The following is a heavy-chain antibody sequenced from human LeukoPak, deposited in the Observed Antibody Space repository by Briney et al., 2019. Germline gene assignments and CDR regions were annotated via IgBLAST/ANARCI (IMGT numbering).Heavy chain of an antibody. CDR1: GYTFTGYY. D-gene: IGHD2-2*03. Sequence: ASVKVSCKASGYTFTGYYMHWVRQAPGQGLEWMGWISAYNGNTNYAQKLQGRVTMTTDTSTSTAYMELRSLRSDDTAVYYCARAGLDIVVVPAAAGAFDIWGQGTMVTVSS. J-gene: IGHJ3*02. CDR2: ISAYNGNT. V-gene: IGHV1-18*04. CDR3: ARAGLDIVVVPAAAGAFDI.